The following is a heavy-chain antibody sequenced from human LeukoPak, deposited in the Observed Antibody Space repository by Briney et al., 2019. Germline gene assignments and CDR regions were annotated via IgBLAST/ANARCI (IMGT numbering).Heavy chain of an antibody. CDR3: ARGYCSSTSCYRQVGY. CDR2: IYYSGST. CDR1: GGSISSYY. Sequence: SETLSLTCTVSGGSISSYYWSWIRQPPGKGLEWIGCIYYSGSTNYNPSLKSRVTISVDTSKNQSSLKLSSVTAADTAVYYCARGYCSSTSCYRQVGYWGQGTLVTVSS. V-gene: IGHV4-59*01. J-gene: IGHJ4*02. D-gene: IGHD2-2*02.